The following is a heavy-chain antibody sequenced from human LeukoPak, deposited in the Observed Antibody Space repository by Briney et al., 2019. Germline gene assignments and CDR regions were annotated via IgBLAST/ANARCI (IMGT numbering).Heavy chain of an antibody. CDR3: ATHTGGYNYWWFDI. Sequence: SVKVSCKASGGTFSNYPIIWVRQAPGRGLEWLGGIIPIYGTANYALMFQGRITLTAHESTATAYMELRSLTSDDTAMYFCATHTGGYNYWWFDIWGQGALVSVSS. J-gene: IGHJ5*02. CDR2: IIPIYGTA. D-gene: IGHD5-24*01. V-gene: IGHV1-69*01. CDR1: GGTFSNYP.